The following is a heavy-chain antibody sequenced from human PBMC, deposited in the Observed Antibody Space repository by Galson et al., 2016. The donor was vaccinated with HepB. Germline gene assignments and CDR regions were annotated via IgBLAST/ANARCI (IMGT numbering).Heavy chain of an antibody. J-gene: IGHJ3*01. CDR3: AKGGSASGYLAPCDV. CDR1: GVMFSRYG. V-gene: IGHV3-33*06. D-gene: IGHD3-22*01. CDR2: IWYDGSTT. Sequence: SLRLSCAATGVMFSRYGMNWVRQAPGKGLEWVAVIWYDGSTTYYGDSVRGRFTISRDNSNNMLFLEMNNLRVEDTAMYYCAKGGSASGYLAPCDVWGQGTMVAVSS.